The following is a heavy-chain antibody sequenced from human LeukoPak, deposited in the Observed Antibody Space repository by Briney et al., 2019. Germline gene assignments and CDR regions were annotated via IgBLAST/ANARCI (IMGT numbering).Heavy chain of an antibody. V-gene: IGHV1-69*06. D-gene: IGHD3-22*01. CDR3: ASGDSSGYRGYFDY. CDR2: IIPIFGTA. Sequence: SVKVSCKASGGTFSSYAISWVRQAPGQGLEWMGGIIPIFGTANYAQKFQGRVTITADKSTSTAYMELSSLRSEDTAVYYCASGDSSGYRGYFDYWGQGTLVTVSS. CDR1: GGTFSSYA. J-gene: IGHJ4*02.